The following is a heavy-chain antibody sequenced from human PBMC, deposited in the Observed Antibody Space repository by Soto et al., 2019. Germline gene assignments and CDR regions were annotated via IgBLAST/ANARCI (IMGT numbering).Heavy chain of an antibody. V-gene: IGHV4-34*01. CDR1: GGSFSGYY. CDR3: ARSDIVVVPAAMLRLYYFDY. CDR2: INHSGST. D-gene: IGHD2-2*01. Sequence: SETLSLTCAVYGGSFSGYYWSWIRQPPGKGLEWIGEINHSGSTNYNPSLKSRVTISVDTSKNQFSLKLSSVTAADTAVYYCARSDIVVVPAAMLRLYYFDYWGQGTLVTVSS. J-gene: IGHJ4*02.